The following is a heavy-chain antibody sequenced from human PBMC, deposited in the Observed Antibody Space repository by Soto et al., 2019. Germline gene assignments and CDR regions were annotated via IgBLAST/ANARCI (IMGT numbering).Heavy chain of an antibody. J-gene: IGHJ6*02. Sequence: SETLSLTCTVSGGSISSYYWSWIRQPPGKGLEWIGSIYYSGSTYYNPSLKSRVTISVDTSKNQFSLKLSSVTAADTAVYYCARRNGTPSYYGMDVWGQGTTVTVSS. CDR1: GGSISSYY. CDR2: IYYSGST. CDR3: ARRNGTPSYYGMDV. D-gene: IGHD1-1*01. V-gene: IGHV4-59*05.